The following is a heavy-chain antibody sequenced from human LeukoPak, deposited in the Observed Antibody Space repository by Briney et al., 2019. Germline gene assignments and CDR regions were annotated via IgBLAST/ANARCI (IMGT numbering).Heavy chain of an antibody. Sequence: SETLSLTCTVSGGSISSYYWSWIRQPAGKGLEWIGRIYTSRTTNYNPSLKSRVTMSVDTSKNQFSLKMRSVTAADTAVYYCARANYDGSDYWGQGTLVTVSS. J-gene: IGHJ4*02. CDR1: GGSISSYY. CDR2: IYTSRTT. D-gene: IGHD3-22*01. V-gene: IGHV4-4*07. CDR3: ARANYDGSDY.